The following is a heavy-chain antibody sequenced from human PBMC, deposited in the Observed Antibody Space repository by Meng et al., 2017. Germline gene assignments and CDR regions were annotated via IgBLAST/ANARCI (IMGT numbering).Heavy chain of an antibody. V-gene: IGHV3-15*01. CDR1: GFTFSNAW. J-gene: IGHJ4*02. CDR3: TTDCLGYCSGGSYQFDY. Sequence: GGSLRLSCAASGFTFSNAWMSWVRQAPGKGLEWVGRIKSKTDGGTTDYAAPVKGRFTISRDDSKNTLYLQMNSLKTEDTAVYYCTTDCLGYCSGGSYQFDYWGQGTQVTVSS. CDR2: IKSKTDGGTT. D-gene: IGHD2-15*01.